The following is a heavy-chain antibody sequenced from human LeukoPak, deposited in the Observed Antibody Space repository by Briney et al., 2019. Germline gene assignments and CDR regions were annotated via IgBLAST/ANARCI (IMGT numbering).Heavy chain of an antibody. CDR3: ARGSNYFDY. V-gene: IGHV4-34*01. CDR1: GGSFSGYY. J-gene: IGHJ4*02. CDR2: INHSGST. Sequence: SETLSLTCAVYGGSFSGYYWSWIRQPPGKGLEWIGEINHSGSTNYNPSLKSRVTISVDTSKNQFSLKLSSVTAADTAIYYCARGSNYFDYWGQGILVTVSS.